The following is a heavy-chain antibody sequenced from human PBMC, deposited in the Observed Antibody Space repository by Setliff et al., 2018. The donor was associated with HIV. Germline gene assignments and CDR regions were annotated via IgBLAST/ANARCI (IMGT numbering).Heavy chain of an antibody. V-gene: IGHV4-4*08. J-gene: IGHJ3*01. CDR3: ARVRSYGSAYDAFDV. D-gene: IGHD3-10*01. CDR2: IYSGGST. CDR1: GGSIGGYY. Sequence: SETLSLTCTVSGGSIGGYYWSRIRQPPGTGLEWLGCIYSGGSTNYNPSLESRVTISLDTSKNQFSLRLTSVTAADTAVYYCARVRSYGSAYDAFDVWGPGTMVTVSS.